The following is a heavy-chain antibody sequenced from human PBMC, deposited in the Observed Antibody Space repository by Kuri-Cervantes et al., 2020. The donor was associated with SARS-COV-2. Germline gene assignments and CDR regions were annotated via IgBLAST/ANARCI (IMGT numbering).Heavy chain of an antibody. CDR2: IIPILGTA. CDR3: ARREIAAGHRWFDP. CDR1: GGTFSSYA. Sequence: SVKVSCKASGGTFSSYAISWVRQAPGQGLEWMGRIIPILGTANYAQKFQGRVTITADKSTSTAYMELSSLRSEDTAVYYCARREIAAGHRWFDPWGQGTLVTVSS. V-gene: IGHV1-69*04. D-gene: IGHD6-13*01. J-gene: IGHJ5*02.